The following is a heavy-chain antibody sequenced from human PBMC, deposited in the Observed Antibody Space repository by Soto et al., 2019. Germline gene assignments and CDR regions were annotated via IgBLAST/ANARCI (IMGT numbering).Heavy chain of an antibody. Sequence: QVQLVESGGGVVQPGRSLRLSCAASGFTFSSYGMHWVRQAPGKGLEWVAVISYDGSNKYYADSVKGRFTISRDNSKNTLYLLMNSLRAEDTAVYYCAKEYGDYGTFDYWGQGTLVTVSS. CDR3: AKEYGDYGTFDY. V-gene: IGHV3-30*18. J-gene: IGHJ4*02. D-gene: IGHD4-17*01. CDR1: GFTFSSYG. CDR2: ISYDGSNK.